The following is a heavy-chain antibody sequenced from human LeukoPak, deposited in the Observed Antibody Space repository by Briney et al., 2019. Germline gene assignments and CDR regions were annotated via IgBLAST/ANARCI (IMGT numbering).Heavy chain of an antibody. Sequence: SETLSLTCTVSSGSISTSNYYWGWVRQPPGKALEWIGNIFYSGSTYYSPSLKSRVTISLDTSRNQFSLKLNSVTAADTAVYYCARFRGVVRKYYFDYWGQGTLVTVSS. CDR2: IFYSGST. J-gene: IGHJ4*02. V-gene: IGHV4-39*07. CDR1: SGSISTSNYY. CDR3: ARFRGVVRKYYFDY. D-gene: IGHD3-22*01.